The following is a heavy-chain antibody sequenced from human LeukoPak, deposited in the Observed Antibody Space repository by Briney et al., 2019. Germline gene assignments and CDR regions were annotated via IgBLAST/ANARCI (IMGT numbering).Heavy chain of an antibody. D-gene: IGHD3-10*01. V-gene: IGHV4-30-2*01. CDR3: ARGITMVRGSPGAFDI. J-gene: IGHJ3*02. CDR2: IYHSGST. Sequence: SETPSLTCAVSGGSISSGGYSWSWIRQPPGKGLEWIGYIYHSGSTYYNPSLKSRVTISVDRSKNQFSLKLSSVTAADTAVYYCARGITMVRGSPGAFDIWGQGTMVTVSS. CDR1: GGSISSGGYS.